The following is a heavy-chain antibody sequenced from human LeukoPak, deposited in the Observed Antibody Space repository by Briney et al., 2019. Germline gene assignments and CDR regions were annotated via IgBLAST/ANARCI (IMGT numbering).Heavy chain of an antibody. V-gene: IGHV1-3*01. CDR1: GYTFTSYS. CDR2: INVGNGDT. CDR3: ARSIVATDNTY. J-gene: IGHJ4*02. D-gene: IGHD3-22*01. Sequence: ASVKVSCKASGYTFTSYSLHWVRQAPGQRLEWMGWINVGNGDTKYSQKFQGRVTITRDTSASTVYMELSGLRSEDTAVYYCARSIVATDNTYWGQGTLVTVSS.